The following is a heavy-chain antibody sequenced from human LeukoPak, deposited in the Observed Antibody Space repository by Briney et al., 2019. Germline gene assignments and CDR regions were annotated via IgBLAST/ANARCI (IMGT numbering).Heavy chain of an antibody. CDR3: AKPDYCSSTSCYGGPDGAFDI. V-gene: IGHV3-23*01. J-gene: IGHJ3*02. CDR1: GFTFSSYA. D-gene: IGHD2-2*01. CDR2: ISGSGGST. Sequence: GGSLRLSCAASGFTFSSYAMSWVRQAPGKGLEWVSAISGSGGSTYYADSVKGRFTISRDNSKNTLYLQMNSLRAEDTAVYYCAKPDYCSSTSCYGGPDGAFDIWGQGTMVTVSS.